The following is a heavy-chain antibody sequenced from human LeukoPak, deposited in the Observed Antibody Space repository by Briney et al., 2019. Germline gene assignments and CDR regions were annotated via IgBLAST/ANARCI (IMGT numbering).Heavy chain of an antibody. D-gene: IGHD3-22*01. CDR2: ISSAGDT. CDR1: GFTVSSNY. Sequence: GGSLRLSCAASGFTVSSNYMSWVRQAPGKGLEWVSVISSAGDTYYADSVKGRFTISRDNSKNTLYLQMNSLRAEDTAVYYCARDRGYYDSSGYYNPDAFDIWGQGTMVTVSS. J-gene: IGHJ3*02. CDR3: ARDRGYYDSSGYYNPDAFDI. V-gene: IGHV3-66*01.